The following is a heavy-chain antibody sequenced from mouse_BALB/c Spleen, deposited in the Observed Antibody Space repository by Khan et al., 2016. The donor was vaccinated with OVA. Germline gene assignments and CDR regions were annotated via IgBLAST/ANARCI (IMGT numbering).Heavy chain of an antibody. J-gene: IGHJ2*01. CDR2: IYPGSGTT. CDR3: GSTGDDSLVD. CDR1: GYTFTDYV. D-gene: IGHD2-12*01. V-gene: IGHV1-77*01. Sequence: QVQLQQSGPEVVKPGASVKMSCKASGYTFTDYVINWVKQRTGQGLEWIGQIYPGSGTTHYNENFTGKATLTAAKSSNTAYMQFSSLTSETSAFYFCGSTGDDSLVDWGLGTTLTVSS.